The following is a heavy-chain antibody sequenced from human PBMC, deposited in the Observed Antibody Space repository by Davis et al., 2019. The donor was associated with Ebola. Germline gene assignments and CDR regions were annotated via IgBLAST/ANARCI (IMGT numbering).Heavy chain of an antibody. D-gene: IGHD3-9*01. V-gene: IGHV3-74*01. CDR2: INSDGSFT. CDR3: ARDRDPYYDIMIGYSPIDY. Sequence: GESLKISCAASGFTFRTNWMQWVRQAPGKGLVWVSRINSDGSFTSYGDSVKGRFTISRDNAKNSLYLQMNSLRAEDTAVYFCARDRDPYYDIMIGYSPIDYWGRGTLVTVSS. CDR1: GFTFRTNW. J-gene: IGHJ4*02.